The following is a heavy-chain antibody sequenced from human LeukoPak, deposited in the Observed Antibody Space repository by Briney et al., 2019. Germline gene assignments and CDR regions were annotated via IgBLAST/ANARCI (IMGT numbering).Heavy chain of an antibody. J-gene: IGHJ6*03. V-gene: IGHV1-2*02. CDR1: GYTFTGYY. CDR2: INPNSGGT. CDR3: ARVRTVARAARPYNGYYYYYMDV. Sequence: ASVKVSCKASGYTFTGYYMHWVRQAPGQGLEWMGWINPNSGGTNYAQKFQGRVTMTRDTSISTAYMELSRLRSDDTAVYYCARVRTVARAARPYNGYYYYYMDVWGKGTTVTVSS. D-gene: IGHD6-6*01.